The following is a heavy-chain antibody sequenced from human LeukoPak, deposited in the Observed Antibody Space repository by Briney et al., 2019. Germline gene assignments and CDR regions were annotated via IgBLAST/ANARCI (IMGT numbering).Heavy chain of an antibody. Sequence: SQTLSLTCAISGDSVSTNSAAWNWIRQSPSRGLEWLGRTYYRSKWYNDYAVSVKSRITINPDTSKNQFSLQLSSVTAADTAVYYCARDCTSCYTQFDYWGQGTLVTVSS. CDR3: ARDCTSCYTQFDY. CDR2: TYYRSKWYN. V-gene: IGHV6-1*01. D-gene: IGHD2-2*02. CDR1: GDSVSTNSAA. J-gene: IGHJ4*02.